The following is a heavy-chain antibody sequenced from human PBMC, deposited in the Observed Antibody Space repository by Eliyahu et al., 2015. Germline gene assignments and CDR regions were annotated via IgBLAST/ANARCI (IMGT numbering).Heavy chain of an antibody. CDR1: GGSIXXGGXY. D-gene: IGHD2-21*02. CDR2: IYYSGST. CDR3: ARARVVTAPEYYFDY. J-gene: IGHJ4*02. Sequence: QVQLQESGPGLVKPSQTLSLTCTXXGGSIXXGGXYWXWIRQHPGKGLEWIGYIYYSGSTYYNPSLKSRVTISVDTSKNQFSLKLSSVTAADTAVYYCARARVVTAPEYYFDYWGQGTLVTVSS. V-gene: IGHV4-31*03.